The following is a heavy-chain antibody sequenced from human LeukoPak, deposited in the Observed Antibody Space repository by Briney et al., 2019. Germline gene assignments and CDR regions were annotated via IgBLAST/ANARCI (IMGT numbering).Heavy chain of an antibody. CDR2: IYTGGST. D-gene: IGHD3-22*01. J-gene: IGHJ6*02. CDR3: ARRLVIPAYYYGMDV. CDR1: GFTVSSNY. Sequence: GGSLRLSCAASGFTVSSNYMSWVRQTPGKGLEWVSVIYTGGSTYYADSVKGRFTISRDNSKNTLYLQMNSLRAEDTAVYYCARRLVIPAYYYGMDVWGQGTTVTVSS. V-gene: IGHV3-66*01.